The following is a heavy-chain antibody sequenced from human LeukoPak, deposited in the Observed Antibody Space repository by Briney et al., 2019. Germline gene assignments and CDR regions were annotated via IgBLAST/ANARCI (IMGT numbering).Heavy chain of an antibody. CDR2: INYSGIT. D-gene: IGHD5-18*01. V-gene: IGHV4-38-2*02. CDR1: GYSISSGYY. CDR3: ARNDGYSQGY. Sequence: SETLSLTCTVSGYSISSGYYWSWIRQPPGKGLEWIGEINYSGITNYNPSLKSRVTISVDTSKTQFSLKLSSVTAADTAVYYCARNDGYSQGYWGQGTLVTVSS. J-gene: IGHJ4*02.